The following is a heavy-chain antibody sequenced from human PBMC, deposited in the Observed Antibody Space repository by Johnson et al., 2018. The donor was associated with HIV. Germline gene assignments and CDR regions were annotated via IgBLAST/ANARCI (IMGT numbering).Heavy chain of an antibody. CDR1: GVSLTNTW. CDR2: IYSGGST. CDR3: ARESRLGPLAHAFDI. Sequence: AAGGVSLTNTWMNWVRQAPGKGLEWVSVIYSGGSTYYADSVKGRFTISRDNSKNTLYLQMNSLRAEDTAVYYCARESRLGPLAHAFDIWGQGTMVTVSS. J-gene: IGHJ3*02. V-gene: IGHV3-66*01. D-gene: IGHD7-27*01.